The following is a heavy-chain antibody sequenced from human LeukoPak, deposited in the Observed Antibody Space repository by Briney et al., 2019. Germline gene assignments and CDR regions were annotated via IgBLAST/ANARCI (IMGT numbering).Heavy chain of an antibody. V-gene: IGHV3-48*02. J-gene: IGHJ6*02. CDR1: GFTFSSYW. CDR2: ISSTGSTI. D-gene: IGHD3-10*01. CDR3: ARASGSGSGTYYSYPMDV. Sequence: GGSLRLSCAASGFTFSSYWMHWVRQAPGKGLEWVSYISSTGSTIYYADSVKGRFTIYRDNAKNSLYLQMNSLRDDDTAVYHCARASGSGSGTYYSYPMDVWGQGTTVIVSS.